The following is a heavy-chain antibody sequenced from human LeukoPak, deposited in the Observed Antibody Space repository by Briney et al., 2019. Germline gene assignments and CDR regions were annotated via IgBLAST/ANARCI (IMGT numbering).Heavy chain of an antibody. CDR2: IKKDGSEK. D-gene: IGHD3-16*01. CDR3: TTEFGRPGY. V-gene: IGHV3-7*05. CDR1: GLRFSDYW. Sequence: PGGSLRLSCVASGLRFSDYWISWVRQAPGKGLEWVANIKKDGSEKNYVDSVKGRFTISRDNAKNSLYPQMNSLRVEDTAAYYCTTEFGRPGYWGQGTLVTVSS. J-gene: IGHJ4*02.